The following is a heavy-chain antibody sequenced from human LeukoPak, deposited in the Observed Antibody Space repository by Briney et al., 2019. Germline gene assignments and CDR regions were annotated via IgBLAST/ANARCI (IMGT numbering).Heavy chain of an antibody. CDR2: IYTSGST. Sequence: SGTLSLTCTVSGGSISSGSYYWNWIRQPAGKGLEWIGRIYTSGSTNYNPSLKSRVTISVVTSKNQSSLKLSSVTTADTAVYYRARGWTGGDYPWPHWGQGTLVTVSS. J-gene: IGHJ1*01. V-gene: IGHV4-61*02. D-gene: IGHD4-17*01. CDR3: ARGWTGGDYPWPH. CDR1: GGSISSGSYY.